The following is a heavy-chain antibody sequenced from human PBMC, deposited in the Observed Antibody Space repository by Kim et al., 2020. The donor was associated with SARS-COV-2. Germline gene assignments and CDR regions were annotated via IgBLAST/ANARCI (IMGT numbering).Heavy chain of an antibody. J-gene: IGHJ6*02. Sequence: GGSLRLSCATSGFTFSSYGMHWVRQAPGKGLEWVAVIWYDGSNKYYADSVKGRFTISRDNSKNTLYLQMNSLRAEDTAVYYCARDSAGSWYTGNQYYYGMDVWGQGTTVTVSS. CDR2: IWYDGSNK. V-gene: IGHV3-33*01. D-gene: IGHD6-13*01. CDR1: GFTFSSYG. CDR3: ARDSAGSWYTGNQYYYGMDV.